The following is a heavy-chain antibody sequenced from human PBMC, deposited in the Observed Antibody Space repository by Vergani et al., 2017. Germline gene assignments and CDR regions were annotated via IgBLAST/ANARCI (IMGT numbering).Heavy chain of an antibody. V-gene: IGHV3-48*03. CDR1: GFTFSSYE. CDR3: ARERYEAYYYGMDV. D-gene: IGHD1-1*01. J-gene: IGHJ6*02. CDR2: ISSSGSTI. Sequence: EVQLVESGGGLVQPGGSLRLSCAASGFTFSSYEMNWVRQAPGKGLEWVSYISSSGSTIYYADSVKGRFTISRDNAKNSLYLQVNSLRAEATAVYYCARERYEAYYYGMDVWGQGTTVTVSS.